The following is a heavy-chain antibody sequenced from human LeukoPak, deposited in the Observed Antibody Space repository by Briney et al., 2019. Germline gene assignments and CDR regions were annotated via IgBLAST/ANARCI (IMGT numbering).Heavy chain of an antibody. V-gene: IGHV3-30*03. Sequence: GGSLRLSCAASGFTFSDYGMHWVRQAPGKGLEWVAVISYYGSNKYYADSVKGRFTISRDNSRNTLYLQMNGLRAGDTAVYYCARDSRYCSGTSCYSVGAFDVWGQGTMVTVSS. D-gene: IGHD2-2*01. J-gene: IGHJ3*01. CDR2: ISYYGSNK. CDR3: ARDSRYCSGTSCYSVGAFDV. CDR1: GFTFSDYG.